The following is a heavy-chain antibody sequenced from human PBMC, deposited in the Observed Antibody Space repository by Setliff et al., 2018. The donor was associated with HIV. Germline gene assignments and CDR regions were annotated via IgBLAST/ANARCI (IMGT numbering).Heavy chain of an antibody. Sequence: GESLRLSCAASGFSFSSYSMNWVRQAPGKGLEWVSSTSSSGDYIHTADSLKGRFTISRDNAKNLLYLQMNSLRVEDTAVYYCARDLAEMDFFDSGGQGTLVTVSS. V-gene: IGHV3-21*06. CDR3: ARDLAEMDFFDS. CDR1: GFSFSSYS. J-gene: IGHJ4*02. CDR2: TSSSGDYI.